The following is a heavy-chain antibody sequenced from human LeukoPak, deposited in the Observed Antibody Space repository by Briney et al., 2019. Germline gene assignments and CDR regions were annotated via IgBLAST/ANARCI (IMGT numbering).Heavy chain of an antibody. CDR2: IIPIFGTA. CDR1: GGTFSSYA. V-gene: IGHV1-69*13. Sequence: ASVKVSCKASGGTFSSYAISWVRQAPGQGLEWMGGIIPIFGTANYAQKFQGRVTITADESTSTAFMELSSLGSEDTAVYYCATVSNPYYYYGMDVWGQGTTVTVSS. D-gene: IGHD4-11*01. J-gene: IGHJ6*02. CDR3: ATVSNPYYYYGMDV.